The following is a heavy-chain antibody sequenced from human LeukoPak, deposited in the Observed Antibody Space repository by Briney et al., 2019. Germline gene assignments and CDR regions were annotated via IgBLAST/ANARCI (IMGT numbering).Heavy chain of an antibody. Sequence: SLRLSCAATGFTFDDYAMQWVRQAPGKGLERVSRISWNSGSIGYADSVKGRFTISRDNAKNSLYLQMNSLRAEDTALYYCAKGASQYSSSWFTYWGQGTLVTVTS. D-gene: IGHD6-13*01. V-gene: IGHV3-9*01. CDR1: GFTFDDYA. CDR2: ISWNSGSI. CDR3: AKGASQYSSSWFTY. J-gene: IGHJ4*02.